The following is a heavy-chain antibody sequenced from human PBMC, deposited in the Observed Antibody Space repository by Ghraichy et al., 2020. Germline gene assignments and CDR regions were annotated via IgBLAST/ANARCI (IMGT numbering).Heavy chain of an antibody. D-gene: IGHD7-27*01. V-gene: IGHV3-30*02. CDR2: MRYDGTNN. J-gene: IGHJ3*01. CDR3: GKDYTWAIDF. CDR1: GFIFSNNG. Sequence: SVKVSCVASGFIFSNNGMHWVRQAPGKGLEWVALMRYDGTNNYYADSVKGRFTVSRDTSTNTLYLHMSSLRPEDTAVYYCGKDYTWAIDFWGQGTMVTVSS.